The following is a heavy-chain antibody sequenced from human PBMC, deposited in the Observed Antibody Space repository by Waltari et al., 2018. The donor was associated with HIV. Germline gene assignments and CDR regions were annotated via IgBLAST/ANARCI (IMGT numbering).Heavy chain of an antibody. J-gene: IGHJ4*02. D-gene: IGHD3-22*01. Sequence: QVQLVQSGGEVKKPGASVKVSCKVSGYRLIEFSMHWVRQAPGKGLEWMGGFDPENDETIYAQKFQGRVTMTDDTSTDTAYMELSSLKSEDTAVYYCVTGYDTSGQSPTMGDYWGQGTLVTVSS. CDR1: GYRLIEFS. CDR3: VTGYDTSGQSPTMGDY. V-gene: IGHV1-24*01. CDR2: FDPENDET.